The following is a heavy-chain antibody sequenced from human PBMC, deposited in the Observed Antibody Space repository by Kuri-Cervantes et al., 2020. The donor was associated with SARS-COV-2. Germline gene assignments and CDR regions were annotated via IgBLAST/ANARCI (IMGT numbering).Heavy chain of an antibody. CDR3: ARAGIYCSSTSCLNWFDP. Sequence: SETLSLTCTVSGGSVSSGSYYWSWIRQPPGKGLEWIGYIYYSGSTNYNPSLKSRVTISVDTSKNQFSLKLSSVTAADTAVYYCARAGIYCSSTSCLNWFDPWGQGTLVTVSS. J-gene: IGHJ5*02. D-gene: IGHD2-2*01. V-gene: IGHV4-61*01. CDR1: GGSVSSGSYY. CDR2: IYYSGST.